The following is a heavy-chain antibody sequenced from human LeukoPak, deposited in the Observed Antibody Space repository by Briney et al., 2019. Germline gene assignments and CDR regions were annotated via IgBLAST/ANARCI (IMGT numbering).Heavy chain of an antibody. J-gene: IGHJ2*01. CDR2: MYRGAAT. CDR3: ARDHISGSYLRGWYFDV. V-gene: IGHV3-66*01. CDR1: GFTVSSNY. D-gene: IGHD1-26*01. Sequence: GGSLRLSCAASGFTVSSNYISWVRQAPGKGLEWVSVMYRGAATFYADSVKDRFTISRDNSKNTLYLQMTSLRADDTAVYYCARDHISGSYLRGWYFDVWGRGTLVTVSS.